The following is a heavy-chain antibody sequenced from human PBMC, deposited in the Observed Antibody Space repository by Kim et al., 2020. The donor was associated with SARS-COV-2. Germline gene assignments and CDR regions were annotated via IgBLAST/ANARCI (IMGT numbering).Heavy chain of an antibody. D-gene: IGHD3-10*01. J-gene: IGHJ4*02. Sequence: ASVKVSCKPSGYTFTSCYLHWVRQAPGQGLEWMGVINPSDGTTRSAQKFQDRVTMTRDASTRTIYLDLRSLRSEDTAVYFCARDINLVRGLIMSSSFDSWGQGTLVTVSS. CDR3: ARDINLVRGLIMSSSFDS. CDR2: INPSDGTT. V-gene: IGHV1-46*01. CDR1: GYTFTSCY.